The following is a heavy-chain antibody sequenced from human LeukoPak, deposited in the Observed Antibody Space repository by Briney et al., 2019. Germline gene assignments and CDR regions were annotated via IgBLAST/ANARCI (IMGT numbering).Heavy chain of an antibody. D-gene: IGHD1-1*01. CDR1: GYTFTGYY. CDR2: IKPNSGGT. Sequence: ASVKVSCKASGYTFTGYYMHWVRQAPGQGLEWMGWIKPNSGGTNYAQKLQGRVTMTRDTSISTAYMELSRLRSDDTAVYYCARTRRSRQPIDYWGQGTLVTVSS. J-gene: IGHJ4*02. CDR3: ARTRRSRQPIDY. V-gene: IGHV1-2*02.